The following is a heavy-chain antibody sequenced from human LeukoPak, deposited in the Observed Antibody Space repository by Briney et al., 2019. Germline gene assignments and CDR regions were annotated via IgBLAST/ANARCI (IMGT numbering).Heavy chain of an antibody. J-gene: IGHJ4*02. CDR1: GFTLRSYG. Sequence: GGSLRLSCAASGFTLRSYGMHWGRQAPGKGLEWVSAISGSGGSTYYADSVKGRFTISRDNSKNTLYLQMNSLRAEDTAVYYCAKVSRSIVVVTAIPDFDYWGQGTLVTVSS. V-gene: IGHV3-23*01. D-gene: IGHD2-21*02. CDR3: AKVSRSIVVVTAIPDFDY. CDR2: ISGSGGST.